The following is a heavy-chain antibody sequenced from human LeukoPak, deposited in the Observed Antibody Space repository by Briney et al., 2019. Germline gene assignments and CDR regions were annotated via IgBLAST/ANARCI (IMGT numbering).Heavy chain of an antibody. Sequence: GGSLRLSCAASAFTFSSYWMHWVRQAPGKGLVWVSRIISDGSSTSYADSVKGRFTTSRDNAKNTLYLQMNSLRAEDTAIYYCARDQAAAAFGGLFDPWGQGTLVTVSS. CDR3: ARDQAAAAFGGLFDP. J-gene: IGHJ5*02. D-gene: IGHD6-13*01. V-gene: IGHV3-74*01. CDR1: AFTFSSYW. CDR2: IISDGSST.